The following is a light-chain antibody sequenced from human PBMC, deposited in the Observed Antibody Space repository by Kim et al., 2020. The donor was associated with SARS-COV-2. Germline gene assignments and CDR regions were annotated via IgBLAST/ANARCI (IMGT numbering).Light chain of an antibody. Sequence: SAGETATLSCRASQSVSSNVAWYQQKPGQAPRLLNYGASTRATGIPARFSGSGSGTEFTLTISSLQSEDFAVYYCQQYNNWPPWTFGQGTKVDIK. CDR1: QSVSSN. CDR2: GAS. V-gene: IGKV3-15*01. J-gene: IGKJ1*01. CDR3: QQYNNWPPWT.